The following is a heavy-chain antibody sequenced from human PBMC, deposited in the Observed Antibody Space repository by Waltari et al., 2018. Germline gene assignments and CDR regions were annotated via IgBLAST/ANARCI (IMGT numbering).Heavy chain of an antibody. Sequence: EVQLVESGGGLVQPGGSLRLSCSTSGFTFSEYWMTWVSQAPGKGLEWVGNIKTDGREEYYTDSVKGRFIISRDNAKNSLFLQMDSLRVEDTAVYYCARDGDRNYDYWGQGTLVTVSS. D-gene: IGHD1-7*01. J-gene: IGHJ4*02. V-gene: IGHV3-7*01. CDR2: IKTDGREE. CDR1: GFTFSEYW. CDR3: ARDGDRNYDY.